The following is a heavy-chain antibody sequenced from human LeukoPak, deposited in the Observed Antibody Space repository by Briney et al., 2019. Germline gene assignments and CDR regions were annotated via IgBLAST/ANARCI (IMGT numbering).Heavy chain of an antibody. V-gene: IGHV4-31*03. Sequence: SETLSLTCTVSGGSISSGGYYWSWIRQHPGKGLEWIGYIYYSGTTYYNPSLKSRVTISVDTSKNQFSLKLSSVTAADTAVYYRARVTPESSGYYFDYWGQGTLVTVSS. CDR2: IYYSGTT. D-gene: IGHD3-22*01. CDR1: GGSISSGGYY. CDR3: ARVTPESSGYYFDY. J-gene: IGHJ4*02.